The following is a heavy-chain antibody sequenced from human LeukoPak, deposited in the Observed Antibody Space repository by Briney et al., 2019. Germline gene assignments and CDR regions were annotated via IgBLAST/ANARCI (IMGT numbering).Heavy chain of an antibody. V-gene: IGHV1-2*02. CDR3: VREGEGPLSKDFDY. J-gene: IGHJ4*02. CDR2: IGPHSTFT. Sequence: ASVKVSCKSSGFTFTDHYIHRVRQGPGQGLEWMGYIGPHSTFTSSPQEFQGRVTMTRDASMSTAYMELTRLTSDDTAVYYCVREGEGPLSKDFDYWGQGTLVAVSS. CDR1: GFTFTDHY. D-gene: IGHD2/OR15-2a*01.